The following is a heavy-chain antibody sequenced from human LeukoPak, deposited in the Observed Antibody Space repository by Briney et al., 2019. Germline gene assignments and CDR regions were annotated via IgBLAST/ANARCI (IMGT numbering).Heavy chain of an antibody. CDR2: IYYSGST. Sequence: SETLSLTCTVSGGSISSGGYYWSWIRQHPGKGLEWIGYIYYSGSTYYNPSLKRRVTISVDTSKNQFSLKLSSVTAADTAVYYCARGHTFLEDYYYYMDVWGKGTTVTVSS. CDR1: GGSISSGGYY. D-gene: IGHD3-3*01. CDR3: ARGHTFLEDYYYYMDV. V-gene: IGHV4-31*03. J-gene: IGHJ6*03.